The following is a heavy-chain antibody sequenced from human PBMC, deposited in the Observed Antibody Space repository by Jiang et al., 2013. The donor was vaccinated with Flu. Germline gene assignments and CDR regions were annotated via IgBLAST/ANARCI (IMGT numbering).Heavy chain of an antibody. CDR1: SSYY. Sequence: SSYYWSWIRPAPRKGLEWIGYIYYSGSTNYNPSLKSRVTISVDTSKNQFSLKLSSVTAADTAVYYCASGFLDCGGDCSIRSSYYYYYGMDVWGKGTTVTVSS. D-gene: IGHD2-21*02. J-gene: IGHJ6*04. CDR2: IYYSGST. V-gene: IGHV4-59*08. CDR3: ASGFLDCGGDCSIRSSYYYYYGMDV.